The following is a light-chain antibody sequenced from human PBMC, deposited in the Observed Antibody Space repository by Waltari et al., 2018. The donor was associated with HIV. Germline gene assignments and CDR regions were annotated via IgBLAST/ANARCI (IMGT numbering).Light chain of an antibody. V-gene: IGKV3-15*01. CDR2: GAS. CDR1: QNVITN. CDR3: QQYKKWPRT. Sequence: EIVLTQSPGTLSVSPGERVTLSCRASQNVITNLAWYQQKPGQAPRLLIYGASTRATGIPPRFSGGGSGTDFTLTLGSRQSEDFTFYYCQQYKKWPRTFGQGTKVEVK. J-gene: IGKJ1*01.